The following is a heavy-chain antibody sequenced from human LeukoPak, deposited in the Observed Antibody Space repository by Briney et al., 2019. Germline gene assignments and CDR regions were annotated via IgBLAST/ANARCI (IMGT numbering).Heavy chain of an antibody. J-gene: IGHJ6*02. CDR2: INPSGGST. CDR3: ASLERVVAYYDFWSGYYPPSDYYGMDV. D-gene: IGHD3-3*01. CDR1: GYTFTSYY. Sequence: ASVKVSCKASGYTFTSYYMHWVRQAPGQGLEWMGIINPSGGSTSYAQKFQDRVTMTRDTSTSTVYMELSSLRSEDTAVYYCASLERVVAYYDFWSGYYPPSDYYGMDVWGQGTTVTVSS. V-gene: IGHV1-46*01.